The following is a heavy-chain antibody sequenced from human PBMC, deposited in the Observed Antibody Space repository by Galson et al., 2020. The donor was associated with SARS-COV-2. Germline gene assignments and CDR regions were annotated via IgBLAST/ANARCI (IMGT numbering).Heavy chain of an antibody. Sequence: GGSLRLSCEVSGFTFNDFWMSWFRQAPGKGLEWLANIKGDGSATNYADFVKGRFSISRDNAANSLYLQMNGLRAEDSAVYYCSREGGQGGYWGQGTRVTVSS. CDR2: IKGDGSAT. V-gene: IGHV3-7*01. CDR3: SREGGQGGY. J-gene: IGHJ4*02. CDR1: GFTFNDFW.